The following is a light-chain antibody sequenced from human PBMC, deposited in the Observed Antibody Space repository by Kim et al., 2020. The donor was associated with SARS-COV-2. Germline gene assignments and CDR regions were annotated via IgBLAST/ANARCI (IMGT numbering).Light chain of an antibody. V-gene: IGLV3-21*04. CDR3: QVSDSSSAHPV. CDR2: YVS. Sequence: ATGTTGRSNCGGNGMGSKSERCYRETPDTADMLVIYYVSDRPSGIPGRFYGSNSGNTDTLTISRVQAGDETDYYCQVSDSSSAHPVFGGGTQLAVL. CDR1: GMGSKS. J-gene: IGLJ2*01.